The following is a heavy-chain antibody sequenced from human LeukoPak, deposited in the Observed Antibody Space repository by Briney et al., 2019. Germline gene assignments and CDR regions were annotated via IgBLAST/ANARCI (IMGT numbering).Heavy chain of an antibody. CDR1: GGSISSYY. CDR3: ARGYSSGWYLDAFDI. V-gene: IGHV4-59*12. CDR2: IYYSGST. Sequence: PSETLSLTRTVSGGSISSYYWSWIRQPPGKGLEWIGYIYYSGSTNYNPSLKSRVTISVDTSKNQFSLKLSSVTAADTAVYYCARGYSSGWYLDAFDIWGQGTMVTVSS. J-gene: IGHJ3*02. D-gene: IGHD6-19*01.